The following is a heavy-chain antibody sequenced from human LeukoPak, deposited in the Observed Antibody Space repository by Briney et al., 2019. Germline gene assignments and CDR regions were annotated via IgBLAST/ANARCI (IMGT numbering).Heavy chain of an antibody. V-gene: IGHV1-69*01. CDR1: GGTFSSYA. CDR2: IIPIFGTA. D-gene: IGHD6-13*01. J-gene: IGHJ5*02. Sequence: SVKVSCKASGGTFSSYAISWVRQAPGQGLEWMGGIIPIFGTANYAQKFQGRVTITADESTSTAYMELSSLRSEDMAVYYCARVGWVLKAAGTSWFDPWGQGTLVTVSS. CDR3: ARVGWVLKAAGTSWFDP.